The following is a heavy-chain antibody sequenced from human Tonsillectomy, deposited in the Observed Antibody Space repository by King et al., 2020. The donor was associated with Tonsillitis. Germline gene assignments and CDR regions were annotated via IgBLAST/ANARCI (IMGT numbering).Heavy chain of an antibody. J-gene: IGHJ4*02. D-gene: IGHD3-10*01. Sequence: GGAGGGCCGAWGYTCCSGGVSGVRRAPGQGREWMGWISVNNGYTRYAQKFQGRVTLTTDTSTSTAYMELRGLTSEDTAVRYRARDVSNVVRGAPEPDYWGQGTLLTVSS. CDR1: GYTCCSGG. CDR3: ARDVSNVVRGAPEPDY. V-gene: IGHV1-18*04. CDR2: ISVNNGYT.